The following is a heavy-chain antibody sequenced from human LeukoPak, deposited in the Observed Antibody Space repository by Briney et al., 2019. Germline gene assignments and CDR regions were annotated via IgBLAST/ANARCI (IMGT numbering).Heavy chain of an antibody. D-gene: IGHD2-15*01. CDR2: IYSGGST. V-gene: IGHV3-66*01. Sequence: GGSLRLSCAASGFTVSSNYVSWVRQAPGKGLEWVSVIYSGGSTYYADSVKGRFTISKDNSKNTLYLQMNSLRAEDTAVYYCAAPRYCSGGSCYPAASYGMDVWGQGTTVTVSS. J-gene: IGHJ6*02. CDR1: GFTVSSNY. CDR3: AAPRYCSGGSCYPAASYGMDV.